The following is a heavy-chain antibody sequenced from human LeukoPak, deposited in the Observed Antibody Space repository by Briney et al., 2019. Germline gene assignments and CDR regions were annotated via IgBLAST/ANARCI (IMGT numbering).Heavy chain of an antibody. Sequence: GGSLRLSCAASGFTFSSYDMHWVCQATGKGLEWVSAIGTAGDTYYPGSVKGRFTISRENAKNSLYLQMNSLRAGDTAVYYCARVQGLDFRWYFDLWGRGTLVTVSS. CDR1: GFTFSSYD. CDR2: IGTAGDT. V-gene: IGHV3-13*01. J-gene: IGHJ2*01. CDR3: ARVQGLDFRWYFDL.